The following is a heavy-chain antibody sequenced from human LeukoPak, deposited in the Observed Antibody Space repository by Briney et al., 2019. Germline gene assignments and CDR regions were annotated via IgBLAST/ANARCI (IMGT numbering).Heavy chain of an antibody. CDR2: ISSSSSYI. CDR3: ARDLGSSWYSSTPEI. CDR1: GFTFSSYE. Sequence: GGSLRLSCAASGFTFSSYEMNWVRQAPGKGLEWVSYISSSSSYIYYADSVKGRFTISRDNAKNSLYLQMNSLRAEDTAVYYCARDLGSSWYSSTPEIWGQGTMVTVSS. V-gene: IGHV3-21*05. J-gene: IGHJ3*02. D-gene: IGHD6-13*01.